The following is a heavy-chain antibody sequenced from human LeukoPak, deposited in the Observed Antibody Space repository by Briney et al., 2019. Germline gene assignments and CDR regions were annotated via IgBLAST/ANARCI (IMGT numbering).Heavy chain of an antibody. CDR3: ARVAGTSFDP. J-gene: IGHJ5*02. D-gene: IGHD6-13*01. CDR1: GFTFSSYE. Sequence: PGGSLRLSCAASGFTFSSYEMNWVRQAPGKGLEWVPYISSSGSTIYYADSVKGRFTISRDNAKNSLYLQMNSLRAEDTAVYYCARVAGTSFDPWGQGTLVTVSS. CDR2: ISSSGSTI. V-gene: IGHV3-48*03.